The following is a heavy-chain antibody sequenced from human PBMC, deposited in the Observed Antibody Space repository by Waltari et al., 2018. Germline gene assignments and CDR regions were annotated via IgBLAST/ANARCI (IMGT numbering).Heavy chain of an antibody. CDR1: GFNFDDYA. J-gene: IGHJ4*02. CDR3: AKGHSGSYGLKD. CDR2: ISWNSDNI. V-gene: IGHV3-9*01. Sequence: EVQLVVSGGGLVQPGRSLRLSCAVSGFNFDDYAMHWVRQAPGKGLEWVSGISWNSDNIGYADSVKGRFTISRDNAKNSLYLQMNSLRPEDTALYYCAKGHSGSYGLKDWGQGTLVTVSS. D-gene: IGHD1-26*01.